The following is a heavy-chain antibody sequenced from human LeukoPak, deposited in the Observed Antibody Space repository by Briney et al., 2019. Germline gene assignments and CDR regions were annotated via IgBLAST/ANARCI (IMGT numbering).Heavy chain of an antibody. CDR2: IKQDGSET. J-gene: IGHJ4*02. CDR3: AKGGVWGSYRDFDY. D-gene: IGHD3-16*02. V-gene: IGHV3-7*01. Sequence: GGSLRLSCAASRFPFSSYCMSGVREAPGKGREWVANIKQDGSETYYVDSVKGRFTISRDNAKKLLYLQMNSLRAEDTAVYYCAKGGVWGSYRDFDYWGQGTLVTVSS. CDR1: RFPFSSYC.